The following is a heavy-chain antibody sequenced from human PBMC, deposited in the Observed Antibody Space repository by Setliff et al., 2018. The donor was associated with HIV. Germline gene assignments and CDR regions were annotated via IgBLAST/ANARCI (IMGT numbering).Heavy chain of an antibody. V-gene: IGHV4-4*09. D-gene: IGHD6-19*01. CDR3: ARSPRIGVAGEFEY. CDR2: IYTSGSV. Sequence: PSETLSLTCTVSGGSISSYYWSWIRQPPGKGLEWIGYIYTSGSVNYNPSLNSRVTISVDPSKNQFSLKVNSVTAADTAVYYCARSPRIGVAGEFEYWGQGTLVTVSS. CDR1: GGSISSYY. J-gene: IGHJ4*02.